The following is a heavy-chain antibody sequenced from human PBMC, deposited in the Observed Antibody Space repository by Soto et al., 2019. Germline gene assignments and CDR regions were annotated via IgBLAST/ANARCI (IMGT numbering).Heavy chain of an antibody. V-gene: IGHV4-39*01. CDR3: ARRREYCSGGSCYSSFSGDY. CDR1: GGSISSSSYY. CDR2: IYYSGST. J-gene: IGHJ4*02. Sequence: SETLSLTCTVSGGSISSSSYYWGWIRQPPGKGLEWIGSIYYSGSTYYNPSLKSRVTISVDTSKNQFSLKLSSVTAADTAVYYCARRREYCSGGSCYSSFSGDYWGQGTLVTVSS. D-gene: IGHD2-15*01.